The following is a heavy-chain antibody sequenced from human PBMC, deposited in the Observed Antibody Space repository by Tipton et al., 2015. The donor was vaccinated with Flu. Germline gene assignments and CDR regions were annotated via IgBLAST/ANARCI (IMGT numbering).Heavy chain of an antibody. CDR1: GGSFRDYY. Sequence: TLSLTCAVYGGSFRDYYWSWIRQAPGKGLEWIGEINHSGRTNYNPSLNPSLKSRVTVSVDTSKNQFSMKLSPVTAADTALYFCARGWTANYYYHGMDVWGQGTTVTVSS. V-gene: IGHV4-34*01. CDR3: ARGWTANYYYHGMDV. J-gene: IGHJ6*02. D-gene: IGHD3/OR15-3a*01. CDR2: INHSGRT.